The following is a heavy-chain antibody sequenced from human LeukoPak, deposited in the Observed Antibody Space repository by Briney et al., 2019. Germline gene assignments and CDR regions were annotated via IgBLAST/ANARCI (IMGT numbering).Heavy chain of an antibody. CDR3: HFQYDSSGYYNDY. V-gene: IGHV7-4-1*02. CDR1: GYIFTSYA. Sequence: ASVKVSCKASGYIFTSYAMNWVRQAPGQGLEWMGWINTNTGNATYAQGFTGRFVLSLDTSVSTAYLQISSLKAEDTAVYYCHFQYDSSGYYNDYWGQGTLVTVSS. J-gene: IGHJ4*02. CDR2: INTNTGNA. D-gene: IGHD3-22*01.